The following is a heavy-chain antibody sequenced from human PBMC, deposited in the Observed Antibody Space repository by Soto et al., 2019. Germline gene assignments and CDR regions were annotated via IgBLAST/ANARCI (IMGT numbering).Heavy chain of an antibody. CDR2: ICWNSGSK. J-gene: IGHJ3*02. CDR3: ARETGSGWYIGAFDI. D-gene: IGHD6-19*01. Sequence: PGGSLRLSCAASGFTFSSYGMHWVRQAPGKGLEWVSGICWNSGSKDYADSVKGRFTISRDNAKNSLYLQMNSLRAEDTAVYYCARETGSGWYIGAFDIWGQGTMVTVSS. V-gene: IGHV3-33*08. CDR1: GFTFSSYG.